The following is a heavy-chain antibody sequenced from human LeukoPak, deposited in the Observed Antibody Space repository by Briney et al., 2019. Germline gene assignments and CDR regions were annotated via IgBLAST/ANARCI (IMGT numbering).Heavy chain of an antibody. Sequence: GESLKISCKGSGYSFTSYWISWVRQMPGKGLEWMGRIDPSDSYTNYSPSFQGHVTISADKSISTAYLQWSSLKASDTAMYCCAKDWNGLWFDPWGQGTLVTVSS. J-gene: IGHJ5*02. CDR2: IDPSDSYT. V-gene: IGHV5-10-1*01. CDR3: AKDWNGLWFDP. D-gene: IGHD1-1*01. CDR1: GYSFTSYW.